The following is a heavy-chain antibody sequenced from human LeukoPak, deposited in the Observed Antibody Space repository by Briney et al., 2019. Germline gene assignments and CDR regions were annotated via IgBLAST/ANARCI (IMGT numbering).Heavy chain of an antibody. CDR3: AREDPQTTVPEGMDV. Sequence: SETLSLTCTFSGGSISYYYWSWIRQSPWKGLEWIGYIYYSGTTNYNPSLKSRVTISVDTSKNQFSLQLRSVTAADTAVYYCAREDPQTTVPEGMDVWGQGTTVTVSS. CDR2: IYYSGTT. J-gene: IGHJ6*02. CDR1: GGSISYYY. D-gene: IGHD4-17*01. V-gene: IGHV4-59*01.